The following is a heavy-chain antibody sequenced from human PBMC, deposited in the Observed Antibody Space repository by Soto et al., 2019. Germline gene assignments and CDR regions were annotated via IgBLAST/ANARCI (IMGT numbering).Heavy chain of an antibody. Sequence: EVQLVESGGGLVTPGGSLRLSCAVTGLTFTDAWMNWMRQAPGKGPEWVGRIKSNAAGGTADYAAAVKASFTMSRDDSKNMLYLQMNSLKSADTAVYYCSSGMAAGTYWGQGTLVTVSS. V-gene: IGHV3-15*07. CDR2: IKSNAAGGTA. J-gene: IGHJ4*02. D-gene: IGHD6-13*01. CDR1: GLTFTDAW. CDR3: SSGMAAGTY.